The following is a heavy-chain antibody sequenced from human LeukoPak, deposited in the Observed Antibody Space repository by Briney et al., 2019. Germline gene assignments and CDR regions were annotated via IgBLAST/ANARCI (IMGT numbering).Heavy chain of an antibody. CDR2: ISYDGREK. Sequence: GGSLRLSCAASGFTFSTYGMHWVRQAPGKGLEWVAIISYDGREKYYADSVKGRFTIPRNSSISTVHLQMNSLGLEDTAVYYCAKSFAVTTHSYYGIDVWGQGTTVTVSS. CDR1: GFTFSTYG. D-gene: IGHD4-17*01. CDR3: AKSFAVTTHSYYGIDV. V-gene: IGHV3-30*18. J-gene: IGHJ6*02.